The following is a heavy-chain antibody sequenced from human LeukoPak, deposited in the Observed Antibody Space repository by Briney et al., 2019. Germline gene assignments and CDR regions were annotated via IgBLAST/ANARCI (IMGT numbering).Heavy chain of an antibody. V-gene: IGHV4-39*01. CDR3: ARQGVFGGIYEYSSSSRDAFDI. CDR1: GGSLSSSSYY. J-gene: IGHJ3*02. D-gene: IGHD6-6*01. CDR2: IYYSGST. Sequence: SETLSLTCTVSGGSLSSSSYYWGWIRQPPGRGLEWIGSIYYSGSTYYNPSLKSRVTISVDTSKNQFSLKLSSVTAADTAAYYCARQGVFGGIYEYSSSSRDAFDIWGQGTMVTVSS.